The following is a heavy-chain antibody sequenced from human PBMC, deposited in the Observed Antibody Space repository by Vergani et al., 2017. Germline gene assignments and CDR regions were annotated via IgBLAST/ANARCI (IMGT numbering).Heavy chain of an antibody. V-gene: IGHV3-23*01. CDR1: GFTFSSYA. CDR2: ISGSGGST. Sequence: EVQLLESGGGLVQPGGSLRLSCAASGFTFSSYAMSWVRQAPGKGLEWVSAISGSGGSTYYADSVKGRFTISRDNSKNTLYLQMNSRRAEDTAVYYCARVKGVVGATAFDYWGQGTLVTVSS. CDR3: ARVKGVVGATAFDY. D-gene: IGHD1-26*01. J-gene: IGHJ4*02.